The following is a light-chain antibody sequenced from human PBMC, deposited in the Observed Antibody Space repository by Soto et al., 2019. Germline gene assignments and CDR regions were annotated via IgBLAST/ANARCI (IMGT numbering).Light chain of an antibody. CDR3: QSYDCSLGGFV. CDR1: SSNIGAGYD. V-gene: IGLV1-40*01. Sequence: QSVLTQPPSVSGAPGQRVTISCTGSSSNIGAGYDVHWYQQLPGTAPKLLVYTNSNRPSGVPDRFSGSKSGTSASLAITGLQAEDEADYYCQSYDCSLGGFVFGTGTKVTVL. CDR2: TNS. J-gene: IGLJ1*01.